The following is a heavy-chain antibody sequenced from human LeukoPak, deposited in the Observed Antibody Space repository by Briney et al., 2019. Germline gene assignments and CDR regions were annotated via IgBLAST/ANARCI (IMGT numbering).Heavy chain of an antibody. J-gene: IGHJ4*02. D-gene: IGHD2-15*01. V-gene: IGHV2-5*02. Sequence: SGATLVKPTQTLTLTCTFSGFSRRTGGVGVGWIRQPPGKALEWLALLYCDDDKRYSASLKSRPTNTKDTSNNQVVLTMTNMDPVDTATYYCAHRQFYCSGGSCSYYFDYWGQGTLVTVSS. CDR1: GFSRRTGGVG. CDR3: AHRQFYCSGGSCSYYFDY. CDR2: LYCDDDK.